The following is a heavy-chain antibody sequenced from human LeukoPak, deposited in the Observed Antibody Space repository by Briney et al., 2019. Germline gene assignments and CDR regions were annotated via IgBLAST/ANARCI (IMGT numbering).Heavy chain of an antibody. CDR3: ARAADYDILTGYYPDAFDI. V-gene: IGHV3-66*01. CDR1: GFTVSSNY. J-gene: IGHJ3*02. Sequence: GGSLRLSCAASGFTVSSNYMSWVRQAPGKGLEGVSVIYSGGSTYYADSVKGRFTISRDNSKNTLYLQMNSLRAEDTAVYYCARAADYDILTGYYPDAFDIWGQGTMVTVSS. D-gene: IGHD3-9*01. CDR2: IYSGGST.